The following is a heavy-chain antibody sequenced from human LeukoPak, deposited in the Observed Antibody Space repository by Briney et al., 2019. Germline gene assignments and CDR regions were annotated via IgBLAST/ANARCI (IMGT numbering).Heavy chain of an antibody. CDR2: ISGSSSTI. CDR1: GFTFTAYA. J-gene: IGHJ4*02. CDR3: ARGAGRGGYYFDY. D-gene: IGHD6-13*01. Sequence: GGSLRLSCAASGFTFTAYAMNWGRQAPGKGLEWVSYISGSSSTIYYADSVKGRFTISRDNAKNSLYLQMNSLRDEDTAVYYCARGAGRGGYYFDYWGQGTLVSVSS. V-gene: IGHV3-48*02.